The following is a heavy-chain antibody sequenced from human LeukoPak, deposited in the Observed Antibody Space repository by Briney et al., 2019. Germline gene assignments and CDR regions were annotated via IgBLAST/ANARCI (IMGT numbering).Heavy chain of an antibody. CDR3: GRDALVGYFSYYYMDV. CDR1: GGSISSHY. CDR2: ISNSGST. D-gene: IGHD2-15*01. V-gene: IGHV4-59*11. J-gene: IGHJ6*03. Sequence: PSETLSLTCTVSGGSISSHYWTWIWQSPVKGLEWIGDISNSGSTSYNPSLKSRVTISIDTSKNQSSLKLSSVTAADTAVYYCGRDALVGYFSYYYMDVWGKGTTVTVSS.